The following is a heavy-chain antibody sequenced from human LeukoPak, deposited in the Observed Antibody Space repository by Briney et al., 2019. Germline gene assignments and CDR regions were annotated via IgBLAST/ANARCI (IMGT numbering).Heavy chain of an antibody. CDR1: GYTFSTYG. CDR2: IIIYNGNT. D-gene: IGHD1-26*01. Sequence: ASVKVSCKASGYTFSTYGISWVRQAPGQGLEWMGWIIIYNGNTNSAQKVQDRITMTTDTSTSTAYMELRSLRSDDTAVYYCARVMLHSGSFPGEFDYWGQGTLVTVSS. V-gene: IGHV1-18*01. J-gene: IGHJ4*02. CDR3: ARVMLHSGSFPGEFDY.